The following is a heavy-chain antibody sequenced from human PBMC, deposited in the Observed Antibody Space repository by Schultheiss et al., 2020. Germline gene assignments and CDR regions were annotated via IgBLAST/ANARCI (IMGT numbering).Heavy chain of an antibody. D-gene: IGHD4-17*01. CDR3: TRPTVTKPGVFDY. V-gene: IGHV3-73*01. J-gene: IGHJ4*02. CDR1: GFSLNFKG. CDR2: IRSKANSYAT. Sequence: GESLKISCVASGFSLNFKGMHWARQVPGKGLEWVGRIRSKANSYATAYAASVKGRFTISRDDSKNTAYLQMNSLKTEDTAVYYCTRPTVTKPGVFDYWGQGTLVTVSS.